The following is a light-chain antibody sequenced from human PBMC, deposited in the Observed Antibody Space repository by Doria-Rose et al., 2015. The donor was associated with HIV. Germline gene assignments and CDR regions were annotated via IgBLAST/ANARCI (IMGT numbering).Light chain of an antibody. CDR3: HQYGTSWT. Sequence: EIVMTQSPGTLSLSPGEGATLSCRASQSFSSTYLAWYQQKPGQAPSLLIYDGSTRATGIPDRFGASGSGTDFTLTINRLEPKDFALYYCHQYGTSWTFGQGTKVEI. J-gene: IGKJ1*01. CDR2: DGS. CDR1: QSFSSTY. V-gene: IGKV3-20*01.